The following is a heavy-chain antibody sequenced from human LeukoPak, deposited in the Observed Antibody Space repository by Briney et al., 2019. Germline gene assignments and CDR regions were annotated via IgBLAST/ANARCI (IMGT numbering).Heavy chain of an antibody. CDR1: GHSITNPNW. V-gene: IGHV4-4*02. Sequence: SETLSLTCAVSGHSITNPNWWSWVRQPPGKGLEWIGEVYHSGSTKYNPSLKSRVTISVDMSKNLFSLSLNSVTAADTAVYYCARALVTTLYNWFDPWGQGTLVTVSS. CDR2: VYHSGST. J-gene: IGHJ5*02. CDR3: ARALVTTLYNWFDP. D-gene: IGHD4-17*01.